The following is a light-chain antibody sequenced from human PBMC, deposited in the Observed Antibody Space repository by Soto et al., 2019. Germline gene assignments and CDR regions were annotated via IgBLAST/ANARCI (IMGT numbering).Light chain of an antibody. V-gene: IGLV2-14*01. CDR1: SSDVGGYNY. J-gene: IGLJ2*01. Sequence: QSALTQPASVSGSPGQSITISCTGTSSDVGGYNYVSWYQQHPGKAPKLMIYEVSNRPSGVSNRFSGSKSGNTASLTISGLQAEDEADYYCSSYTGISTVFGGGTKLTVL. CDR3: SSYTGISTV. CDR2: EVS.